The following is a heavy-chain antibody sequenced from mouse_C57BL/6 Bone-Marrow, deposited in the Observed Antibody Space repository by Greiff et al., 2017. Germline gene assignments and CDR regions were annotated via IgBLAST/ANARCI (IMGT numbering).Heavy chain of an antibody. V-gene: IGHV2-9*01. J-gene: IGHJ3*01. CDR2: IWGGGST. Sequence: VKLQESGPGLVAPSQSLSITCPVSGFSLTSYGVDWVRQPPGKGLEWLGVIWGGGSTNYNSALMSRLSISKDNSKSQVFLKMNSLQTDDTAMYYWAKHEGLRGNSAWFAYWGQGTLVTVSA. CDR1: GFSLTSYG. CDR3: AKHEGLRGNSAWFAY. D-gene: IGHD2-1*01.